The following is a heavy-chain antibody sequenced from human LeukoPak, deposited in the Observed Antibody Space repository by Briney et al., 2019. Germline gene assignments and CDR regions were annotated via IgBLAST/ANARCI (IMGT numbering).Heavy chain of an antibody. CDR1: GYTFINYA. CDR3: ARGPRAAADDY. V-gene: IGHV1-3*01. CDR2: INAGNGNT. J-gene: IGHJ4*02. Sequence: ASVKVSCKASGYTFINYAINWGRQAPGQRPEWIGWINAGNGNTKYSQKFQGRVTITRDTSASTAYMELSSLRSEDTAVYYCARGPRAAADDYWGQGTLVTVSS. D-gene: IGHD6-13*01.